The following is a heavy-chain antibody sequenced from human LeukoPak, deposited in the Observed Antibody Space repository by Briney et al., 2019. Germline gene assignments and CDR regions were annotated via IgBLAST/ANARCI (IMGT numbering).Heavy chain of an antibody. Sequence: GASVKVSFKVSGYTLTELSMHWVREAPGKGLEWMGGFDPEDGETIYAQKFQGRVTMTGDTSISTDYMERSRVRFDETAVYYCARGAGWYDFDIWGQGTMVAVSS. CDR3: ARGAGWYDFDI. V-gene: IGHV1-24*01. CDR1: GYTLTELS. J-gene: IGHJ3*02. CDR2: FDPEDGET. D-gene: IGHD2-15*01.